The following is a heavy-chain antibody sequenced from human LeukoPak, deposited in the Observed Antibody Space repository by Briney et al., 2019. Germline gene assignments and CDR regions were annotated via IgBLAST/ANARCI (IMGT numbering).Heavy chain of an antibody. V-gene: IGHV3-23*01. CDR1: GFTFSSYA. CDR3: AKGTSSSGWSLADY. Sequence: GGSLRLSCAASGFTFSSYAMSWVRQAPGKGLEWVSGISGSGGGTYYADSVKGRFTISRDNPKNTLYLQMNSLRVEDTAVYYCAKGTSSSGWSLADYWGQGTLVTVSS. D-gene: IGHD6-19*01. J-gene: IGHJ4*02. CDR2: ISGSGGGT.